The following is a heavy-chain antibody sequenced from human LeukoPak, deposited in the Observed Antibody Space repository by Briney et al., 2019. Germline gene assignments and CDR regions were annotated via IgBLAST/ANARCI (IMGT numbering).Heavy chain of an antibody. V-gene: IGHV3-7*01. D-gene: IGHD5-18*01. CDR3: ARGGYSFDY. CDR1: GFSLSGYW. Sequence: GGSLRRSCAASGFSLSGYWITWVRQAPGKGLEWVARLHADGVEQNYVDSVTGRFTMSRDNAKNSLDLQMNSLRVEDTAVYYCARGGYSFDYLGQGTLVVVST. J-gene: IGHJ4*02. CDR2: LHADGVEQ.